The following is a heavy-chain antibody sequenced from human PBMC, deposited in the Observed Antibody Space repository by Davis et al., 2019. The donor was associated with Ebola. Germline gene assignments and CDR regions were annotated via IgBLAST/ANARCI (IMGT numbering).Heavy chain of an antibody. J-gene: IGHJ4*02. CDR1: GFTFSSYW. CDR2: INSDGSST. D-gene: IGHD2-15*01. V-gene: IGHV3-74*01. CDR3: AREGERYCSGGSCYRLDY. Sequence: HTGGSLRLSCAASGFTFSSYWMHWVRQAPGKGLVWVSRINSDGSSTSYADSVKGRFTISRDNAKNSLYLQMNSLRAEDTAVYYCAREGERYCSGGSCYRLDYWGQGTLVTVSS.